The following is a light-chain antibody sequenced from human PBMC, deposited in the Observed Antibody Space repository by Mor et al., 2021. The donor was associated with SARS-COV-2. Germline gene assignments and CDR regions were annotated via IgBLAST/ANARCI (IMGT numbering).Light chain of an antibody. Sequence: ASQSVSSTLAWYQHKPGQAPRLLIYGASTRATGVPARFSGGGSATDFTLTISRLEPEDFAVYYCQQYGSSRTFG. CDR1: QSVSST. V-gene: IGKV3-20*01. CDR2: GAS. J-gene: IGKJ1*01. CDR3: QQYGSSRT.